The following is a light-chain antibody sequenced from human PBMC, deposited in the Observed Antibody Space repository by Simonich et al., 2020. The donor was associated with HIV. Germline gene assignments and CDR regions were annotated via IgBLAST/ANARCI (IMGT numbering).Light chain of an antibody. J-gene: IGLJ3*02. CDR2: DFD. V-gene: IGLV2-14*03. Sequence: QSALTQPASVSGSPGQSITISCTGTSSDVGGYNYVSWYQQHPGKAPKLMIYDFDNRPSGVSNRFSGSKSGNTASLTISGLQAEDEADYYCCSYTGSSTWVFGGGTKLTVL. CDR3: CSYTGSSTWV. CDR1: SSDVGGYNY.